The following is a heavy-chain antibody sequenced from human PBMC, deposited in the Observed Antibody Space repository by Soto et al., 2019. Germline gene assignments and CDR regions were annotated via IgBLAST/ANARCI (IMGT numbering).Heavy chain of an antibody. CDR2: VSTNGAT. D-gene: IGHD3-9*01. CDR1: GGSIRSYY. CDR3: ARADYEILTGSYAMDV. J-gene: IGHJ6*02. Sequence: RSLTCTVSGGSIRSYYWNWIRQPAGKGLEWIGRVSTNGATNYNPSLESRVTMSVDTSKNQFSLKLTSVTAADTAVYFCARADYEILTGSYAMDVWGQGTTVTVSS. V-gene: IGHV4-4*07.